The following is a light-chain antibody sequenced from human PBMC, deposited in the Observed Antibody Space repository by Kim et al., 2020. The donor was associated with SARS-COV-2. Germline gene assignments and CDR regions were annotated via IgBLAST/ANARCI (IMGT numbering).Light chain of an antibody. CDR1: SSNIVFSP. J-gene: IGLJ3*02. V-gene: IGLV1-44*01. Sequence: ELTQPPSVSATPGQRVTISCSGSSSNIVFSPVSWYQHLPGTAPKLLIYGNDQRPSGVPDRFSGSKSGTSASLAISGLQSRDEGDYYSATWDDTLSGRVFGGGTKLTVL. CDR2: GND. CDR3: ATWDDTLSGRV.